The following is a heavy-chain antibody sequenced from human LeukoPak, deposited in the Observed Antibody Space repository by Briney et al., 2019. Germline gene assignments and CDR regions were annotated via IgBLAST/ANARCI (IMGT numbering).Heavy chain of an antibody. J-gene: IGHJ4*02. CDR1: GGSISSGGYS. V-gene: IGHV4-30-2*01. CDR3: AREGAAGLDY. CDR2: IYHSGST. D-gene: IGHD6-25*01. Sequence: SETLSLTCAVSGGSISSGGYSWSWIQQPPGKGLEWIGYIYHSGSTYYNPSLKSRVTISVDRSKNRFSLKLSSVTAADTAVYYCAREGAAGLDYWGQGTLVTVSS.